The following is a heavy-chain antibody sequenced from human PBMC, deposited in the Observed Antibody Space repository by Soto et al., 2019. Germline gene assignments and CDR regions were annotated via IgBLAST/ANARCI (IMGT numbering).Heavy chain of an antibody. CDR3: ARDPHDYGGFSMDV. D-gene: IGHD4-17*01. V-gene: IGHV4-61*01. CDR1: GGSVSSSIYY. CDR2: IYYSGST. J-gene: IGHJ6*02. Sequence: QVQLQESGPGLVKPSETLSLTCTVSGGSVSSSIYYWNWIRQPPGKGLEWIGYIYYSGSTNYNPSLKSRVTISVDTSKNPFSLKLSSVTAADTAVYYCARDPHDYGGFSMDVWGQGTTVTVSS.